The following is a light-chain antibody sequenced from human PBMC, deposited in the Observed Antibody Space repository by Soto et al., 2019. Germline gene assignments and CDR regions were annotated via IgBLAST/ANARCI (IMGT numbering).Light chain of an antibody. CDR2: GAS. Sequence: EIVLTQSPGTLSLSPGERATLSCRASQSVSSSFLAWYQQKPGQAPRLLIYGASSRATGIPDRFSGSGSGTDFTLTISGLEPEDFAVYYCQPYGSSPWTFGQGTKVEIK. J-gene: IGKJ1*01. CDR1: QSVSSSF. CDR3: QPYGSSPWT. V-gene: IGKV3-20*01.